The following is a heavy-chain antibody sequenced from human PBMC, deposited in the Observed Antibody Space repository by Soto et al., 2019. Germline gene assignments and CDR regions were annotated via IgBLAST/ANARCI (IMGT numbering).Heavy chain of an antibody. J-gene: IGHJ4*02. D-gene: IGHD3-9*01. CDR1: GGSVYDFY. CDR2: IYNTGTT. Sequence: SETLSLTCSVSGGSVYDFYWNWLRQSPGKGLEWIGNIYNTGTTNYNPSLRSRATISIDTSKNQFSLHLKSVTAADSAMYFCARGHGIYVRFDFWGQGALVTVSS. CDR3: ARGHGIYVRFDF. V-gene: IGHV4-59*02.